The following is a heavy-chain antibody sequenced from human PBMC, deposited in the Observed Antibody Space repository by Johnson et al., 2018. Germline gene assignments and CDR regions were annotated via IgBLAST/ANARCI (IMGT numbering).Heavy chain of an antibody. D-gene: IGHD2-15*01. J-gene: IGHJ6*03. CDR2: IRSKANSYAT. Sequence: VQLVESGGGLVQPGGSLKLSCAASGFTFSGSAMHWVRQASGKGLEWVGRIRSKANSYATAYAASVKGRFTISRDDSKNTAYLQMNSLKTEDTAVYYCTRRGYCSGGSCYSDYYYYMDVWGQGTTVTVSS. CDR1: GFTFSGSA. CDR3: TRRGYCSGGSCYSDYYYYMDV. V-gene: IGHV3-73*01.